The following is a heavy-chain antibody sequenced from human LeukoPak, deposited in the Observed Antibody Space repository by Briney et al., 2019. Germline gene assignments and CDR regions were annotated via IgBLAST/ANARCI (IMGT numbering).Heavy chain of an antibody. CDR3: AKDAIAYCGGDCYPGDAFDI. D-gene: IGHD2-21*02. V-gene: IGHV3-66*02. CDR1: GFTVSSNY. J-gene: IGHJ3*02. CDR2: IYSGGST. Sequence: GGSLRLSCAASGFTVSSNYMSWVRQAPGKGLEWVSVIYSGGSTHYADSVKGRFTISRDNSKNTLYLQMNSLRAEDTAVYYCAKDAIAYCGGDCYPGDAFDIWGQGTMVTVSS.